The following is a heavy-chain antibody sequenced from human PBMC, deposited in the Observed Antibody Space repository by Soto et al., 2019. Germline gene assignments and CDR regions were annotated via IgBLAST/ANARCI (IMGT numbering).Heavy chain of an antibody. V-gene: IGHV1-18*01. CDR2: ISAYNGNT. D-gene: IGHD3-3*01. CDR1: GYTFTSYG. Sequence: ASVKVSCKASGYTFTSYGISWVRQAPGQGLEWMGWISAYNGNTNYAQKLQGRVTMTTDTSTSTAYMELRSLRSDDTAVYYCARDTNDAITIFGGVTQLYYYYYGIDVWGQGTTVTVYS. J-gene: IGHJ6*02. CDR3: ARDTNDAITIFGGVTQLYYYYYGIDV.